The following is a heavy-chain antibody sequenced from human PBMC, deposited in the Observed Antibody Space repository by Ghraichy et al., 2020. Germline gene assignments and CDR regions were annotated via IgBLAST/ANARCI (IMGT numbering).Heavy chain of an antibody. CDR3: TRDKDWNYRYYYYGMDV. CDR2: IRSKAYGGTT. D-gene: IGHD1-7*01. CDR1: GFTFGDYA. J-gene: IGHJ6*02. V-gene: IGHV3-49*03. Sequence: GSLRLTCTASGFTFGDYAMSWFRQAPGKGLEWVGFIRSKAYGGTTEYAASVKGRFTISRDDSKSIAYLQMNSLKTEDTAVYYCTRDKDWNYRYYYYGMDVWGQGTTVTVSS.